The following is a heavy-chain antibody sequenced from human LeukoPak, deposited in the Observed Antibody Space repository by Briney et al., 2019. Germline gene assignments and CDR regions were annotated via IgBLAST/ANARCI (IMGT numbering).Heavy chain of an antibody. Sequence: SQTPSLTCAVSGGSISSGGYSWSWIRQPPGKGLEWIGYIYHSGSTYYNPSLKSRVTISVDRSKNQFSLKLSSVTAADTAVYYCARDRRDGYNYWFDPWGQGTLVTVSS. CDR3: ARDRRDGYNYWFDP. CDR2: IYHSGST. J-gene: IGHJ5*02. V-gene: IGHV4-30-2*01. CDR1: GGSISSGGYS. D-gene: IGHD5-24*01.